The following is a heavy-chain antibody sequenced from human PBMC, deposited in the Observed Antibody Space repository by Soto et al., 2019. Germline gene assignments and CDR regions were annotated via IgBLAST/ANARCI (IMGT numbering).Heavy chain of an antibody. CDR2: IYYSGST. CDR3: ARLAVAGVYYYYGMDV. J-gene: IGHJ6*02. V-gene: IGHV4-59*01. CDR1: GGSISSYY. D-gene: IGHD6-19*01. Sequence: QVQLQESGPGLVKPSETLSLTCTVPGGSISSYYWSWIRQPPGKGLEWIGYIYYSGSTNYNPSLKSRVTISVDTSKNQFSLKLSSVTAADTAVYYCARLAVAGVYYYYGMDVWGQGTTVTVSS.